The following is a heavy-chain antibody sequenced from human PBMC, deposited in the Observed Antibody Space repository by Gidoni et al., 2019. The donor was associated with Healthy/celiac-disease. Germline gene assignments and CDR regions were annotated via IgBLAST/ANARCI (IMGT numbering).Heavy chain of an antibody. CDR3: AKGDVLRYFDWLADYYYYMDV. V-gene: IGHV3-23*01. CDR1: GFTFSSYS. CDR2: ISGSGGST. Sequence: EVQLLESGGGLVQPGGSLRLSCAASGFTFSSYSMCWVRQAPGKGLEGVSAISGSGGSTYYADSVKGRFTISRDNSKNTLYLQMNSLRAEDTAVYYCAKGDVLRYFDWLADYYYYMDVWGKGTTVTVSS. D-gene: IGHD3-9*01. J-gene: IGHJ6*03.